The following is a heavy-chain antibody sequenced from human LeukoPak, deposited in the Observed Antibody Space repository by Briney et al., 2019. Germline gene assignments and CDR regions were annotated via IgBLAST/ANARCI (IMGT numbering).Heavy chain of an antibody. CDR3: AKPRSGSGYYFDY. CDR2: ISGSGGST. J-gene: IGHJ4*02. D-gene: IGHD3-10*01. V-gene: IGHV3-23*01. CDR1: GFTFSSYG. Sequence: PGGTLRLSCAASGFTFSSYGMSWVRQAPGKGLEWVSAISGSGGSTYYADSVKGRFTISRDNSKNTLYLQMNSLRAEDTAVYYCAKPRSGSGYYFDYWGQGTLVTVSS.